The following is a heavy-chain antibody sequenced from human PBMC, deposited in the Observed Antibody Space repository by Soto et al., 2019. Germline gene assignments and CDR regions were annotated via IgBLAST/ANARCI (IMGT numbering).Heavy chain of an antibody. CDR3: ATKVVIGGIGFVDQ. Sequence: GGSLRLSCAASGFIFSNFWMSWVRQAPGKGLEWVANIKEDGSEKYYVDSVKGRFTISRDNANNLLYLQMNSLRAEDTAVYCCATKVVIGGIGFVDQWGQGTLVTVSS. D-gene: IGHD2-15*01. J-gene: IGHJ5*02. CDR1: GFIFSNFW. CDR2: IKEDGSEK. V-gene: IGHV3-7*02.